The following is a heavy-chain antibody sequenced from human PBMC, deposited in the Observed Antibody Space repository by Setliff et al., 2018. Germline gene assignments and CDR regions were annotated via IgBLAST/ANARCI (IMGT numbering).Heavy chain of an antibody. D-gene: IGHD3-22*01. J-gene: IGHJ6*03. CDR3: ARDGAHSGYLTPRYYYYMDV. CDR1: GDSISSRRSY. V-gene: IGHV3-53*01. CDR2: ISSGFQT. Sequence: ETLSLTCTVSGDSISSRRSYWSWVRQAPGKGLEWVSGISSGFQTDYADSVKGRFTISRDNSKNPLYLQMNSLRAEDTAVYYCARDGAHSGYLTPRYYYYMDVWGKGTTVTVSS.